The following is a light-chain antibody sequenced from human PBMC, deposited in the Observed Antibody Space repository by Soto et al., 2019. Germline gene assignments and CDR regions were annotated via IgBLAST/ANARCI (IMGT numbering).Light chain of an antibody. J-gene: IGKJ4*01. Sequence: EIVLTQSPATLSLSPGERATLSCRASQSVSSYLAWYQQKPGQAPRLLIYDASNRATGIPARFSGSGSGTDFTLTISSLEPEDFAVYYCQQRSHWPPTCGGGTKVELK. CDR3: QQRSHWPPT. CDR2: DAS. V-gene: IGKV3-11*01. CDR1: QSVSSY.